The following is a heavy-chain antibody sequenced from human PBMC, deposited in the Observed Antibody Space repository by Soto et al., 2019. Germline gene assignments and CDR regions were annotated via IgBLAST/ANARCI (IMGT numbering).Heavy chain of an antibody. V-gene: IGHV3-30*18. CDR2: ISYDGSNK. CDR1: GFTFSSYV. D-gene: IGHD5-18*01. CDR3: AKDLRSYSSSPPYYYYYGMDV. J-gene: IGHJ6*02. Sequence: GASLRLSCAASGFTFSSYVMHWVRQAPGKGLEWVAVISYDGSNKYYADSVKGRFTISRDNSKNTLYLQMNSLRAEDTAVYYCAKDLRSYSSSPPYYYYYGMDVWGQGTTVTVSS.